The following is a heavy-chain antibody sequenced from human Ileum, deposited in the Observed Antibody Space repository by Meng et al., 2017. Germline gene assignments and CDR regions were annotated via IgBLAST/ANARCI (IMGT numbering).Heavy chain of an antibody. V-gene: IGHV3-23*01. J-gene: IGHJ4*02. Sequence: EVTLLDTGGVRVQPWGSLIPPCVGYEFTFNNFALTWVRQLPGKGLEWVASLSASGRTPEYADSVKGRFTVSRDNSKNALFLHMTNLRVADTALYSCAKGISVIPTAFDHWGQGTLVTVSS. CDR3: AKGISVIPTAFDH. CDR2: LSASGRTP. D-gene: IGHD2/OR15-2a*01. CDR1: EFTFNNFA.